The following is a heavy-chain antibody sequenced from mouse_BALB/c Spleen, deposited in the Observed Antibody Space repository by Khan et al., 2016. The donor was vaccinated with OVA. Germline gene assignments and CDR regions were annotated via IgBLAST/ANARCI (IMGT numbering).Heavy chain of an antibody. CDR1: GFTFSDYG. V-gene: IGHV5-15*02. CDR2: ISSLAYSI. Sequence: EVELVESGGGLVQPGGSRKLSCAASGFTFSDYGLAWVRQAPGKGPEWVAFISSLAYSIYYADTVTGRFTISRENATNTLYLEMSSMRSEDPAIDYCARSWAMDYWGQGTSVTVSS. J-gene: IGHJ4*01. CDR3: ARSWAMDY.